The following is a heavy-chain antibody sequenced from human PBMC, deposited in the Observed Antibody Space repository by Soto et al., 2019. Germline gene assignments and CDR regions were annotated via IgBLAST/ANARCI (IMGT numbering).Heavy chain of an antibody. CDR2: ISGSGGST. CDR3: AKEGSGWYGGRNFDY. D-gene: IGHD6-19*01. CDR1: GFTFSSYA. J-gene: IGHJ4*02. V-gene: IGHV3-23*01. Sequence: GESLKISCAASGFTFSSYAMSWVRQAPGKGLEWVSAISGSGGSTYYADSVKGRFTISRDNSKNTLYLQMNSLRAEDTAVYYCAKEGSGWYGGRNFDYWGQGTLVTVSS.